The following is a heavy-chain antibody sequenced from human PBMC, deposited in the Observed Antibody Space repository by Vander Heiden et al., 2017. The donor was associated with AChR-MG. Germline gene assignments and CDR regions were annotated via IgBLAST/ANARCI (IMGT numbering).Heavy chain of an antibody. CDR1: GFPFSSYA. J-gene: IGHJ4*02. D-gene: IGHD3-16*01. CDR2: ISYDGSNK. Sequence: QVHLVESGGGVVQPGRSLRLSCSASGFPFSSYAIHLVRQAPGKGLEWVAVISYDGSNKFYADSVKGRFTISRDNSKNTLYLQMNSLRAEDTAVYYCAREGGYDFPYYFDHWGQGTLVTVSS. V-gene: IGHV3-30*04. CDR3: AREGGYDFPYYFDH.